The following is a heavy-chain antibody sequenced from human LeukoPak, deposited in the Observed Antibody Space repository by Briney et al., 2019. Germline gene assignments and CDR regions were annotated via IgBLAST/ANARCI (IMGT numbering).Heavy chain of an antibody. D-gene: IGHD3-16*01. Sequence: GGSLRLSCAASGFTFSSYAMSWVRQAPGKGLEWVSAISGSGGSTYYADSVKGRFTISRDNSKNTLYLQMNSLRAEDTALYYCAKDAFGQDRYYYGMDVWGQGTTVTVSS. CDR2: ISGSGGST. J-gene: IGHJ6*02. CDR3: AKDAFGQDRYYYGMDV. CDR1: GFTFSSYA. V-gene: IGHV3-23*01.